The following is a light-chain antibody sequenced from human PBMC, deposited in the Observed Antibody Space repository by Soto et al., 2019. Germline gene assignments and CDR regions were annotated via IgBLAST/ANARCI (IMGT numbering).Light chain of an antibody. CDR2: DAS. CDR3: QQRSSWPPIT. V-gene: IGKV3-11*01. J-gene: IGKJ5*01. CDR1: QSVSSY. Sequence: EIVLTQPPSTLSLSPGERATLSCRASQSVSSYLAWYQQKPGQAPRLLMYDASTRATGIPARFSGSGSGTDFTLTISSLEPEDFAVYYCQQRSSWPPITFGQGTRLEIK.